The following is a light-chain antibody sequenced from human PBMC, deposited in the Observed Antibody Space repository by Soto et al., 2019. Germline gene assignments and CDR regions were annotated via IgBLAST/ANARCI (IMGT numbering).Light chain of an antibody. Sequence: EILLTQSPGTLSLSPGERATLSCRASQSVTSSYLAWYQQKPGQAPRLLIYGASSRATGIPDRFSGSGSGTDFTLTISRLEPEDFAVYYCQQYVSPPITFGQGTRLEIK. CDR1: QSVTSSY. V-gene: IGKV3-20*01. CDR3: QQYVSPPIT. CDR2: GAS. J-gene: IGKJ5*01.